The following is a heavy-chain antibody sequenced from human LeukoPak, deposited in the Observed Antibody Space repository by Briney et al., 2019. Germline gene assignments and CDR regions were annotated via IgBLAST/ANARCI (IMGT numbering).Heavy chain of an antibody. J-gene: IGHJ4*02. CDR2: ISSSSSYI. CDR1: GFTFSSYS. Sequence: GSLRLSCAASGFTFSSYSMNWVRQAPGKGLEWVSSISSSSSYIYYADSVKGRFTISRDNAKNSLYLQMNSLRAEDTAVYYCARGRYDYVWGSPYDYWGQGTLVTVSS. D-gene: IGHD3-16*01. V-gene: IGHV3-21*01. CDR3: ARGRYDYVWGSPYDY.